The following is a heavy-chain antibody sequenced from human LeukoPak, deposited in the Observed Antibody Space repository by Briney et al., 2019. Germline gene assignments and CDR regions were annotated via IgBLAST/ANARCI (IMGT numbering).Heavy chain of an antibody. CDR1: GFTFSNYG. CDR2: ISDGGGST. CDR3: TKGPSGYDAFDI. V-gene: IGHV3-23*01. Sequence: GGSLRLSCAASGFTFSNYGMSWVRQAPGKGLEWVSAISDGGGSTYYAESVQGRFTISRDNSKNTLYLQMNSLRAEDTAVYYCTKGPSGYDAFDIWGQGTMVTVSS. D-gene: IGHD3-22*01. J-gene: IGHJ3*02.